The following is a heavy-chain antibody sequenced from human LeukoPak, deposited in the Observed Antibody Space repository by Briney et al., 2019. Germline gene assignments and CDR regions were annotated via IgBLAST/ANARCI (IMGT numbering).Heavy chain of an antibody. CDR1: GGSFSGYY. Sequence: SETLSLTCAVYGGSFSGYYWSWIRQTPGKGLEWIGEINHSGSTNYNPSLKSRVTISVDTSKNQFSLKLSSVTAVDTAVYYCARHCGGDCFFDWWGQGTLVTVSS. CDR2: INHSGST. J-gene: IGHJ4*02. CDR3: ARHCGGDCFFDW. D-gene: IGHD2-21*02. V-gene: IGHV4-34*01.